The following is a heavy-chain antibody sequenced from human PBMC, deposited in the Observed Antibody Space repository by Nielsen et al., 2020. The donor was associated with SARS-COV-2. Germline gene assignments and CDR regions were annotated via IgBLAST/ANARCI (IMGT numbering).Heavy chain of an antibody. J-gene: IGHJ4*02. D-gene: IGHD1-26*01. CDR2: ISWNSGSI. CDR1: GFTFDDYA. Sequence: SLKISCAASGFTFDDYAMHWVRQAPGKGLEWVSGISWNSGSIGYADSVKGRFTISRDNAKNSLYLQMNSLRAEDTALYHCARESPPWEPLDYWGQGTLVTVSS. CDR3: ARESPPWEPLDY. V-gene: IGHV3-9*01.